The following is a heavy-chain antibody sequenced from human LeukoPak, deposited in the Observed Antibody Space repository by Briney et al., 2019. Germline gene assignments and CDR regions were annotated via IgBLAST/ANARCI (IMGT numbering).Heavy chain of an antibody. J-gene: IGHJ4*02. Sequence: ASVKVSCKASGYTFTDYYLHWVRQAPGQGLEWMGWFNPNSGGTYYAQKFQGRVTMTRDTSISTAYMELSRLRSDDTAVYYCARDERYDSSGYPFDYWGQGTLVTVSS. CDR2: FNPNSGGT. D-gene: IGHD3-22*01. CDR1: GYTFTDYY. V-gene: IGHV1-2*02. CDR3: ARDERYDSSGYPFDY.